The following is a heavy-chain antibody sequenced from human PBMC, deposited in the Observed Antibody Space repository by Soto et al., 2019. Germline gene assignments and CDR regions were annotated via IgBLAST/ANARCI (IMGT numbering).Heavy chain of an antibody. CDR3: ARGWLQGIDY. CDR1: GFTFSSYA. J-gene: IGHJ4*02. V-gene: IGHV3-30-3*01. D-gene: IGHD5-12*01. Sequence: GGSLRLSCAASGFTFSSYAMHWVRQAPGKGLGWVAVISYDGSNKYYADSVKGRFTISRDNSKNTLYLQMNSLRAEDTAVYYCARGWLQGIDYWGQGTLVTVSS. CDR2: ISYDGSNK.